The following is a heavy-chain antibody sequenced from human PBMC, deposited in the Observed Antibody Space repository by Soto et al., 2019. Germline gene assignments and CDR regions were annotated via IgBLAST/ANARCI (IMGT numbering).Heavy chain of an antibody. CDR1: GYTFTSYG. J-gene: IGHJ4*02. D-gene: IGHD1-1*01. CDR2: ISAHNGNT. V-gene: IGHV1-18*01. Sequence: QVHLVQSGAEVKKPGASVKVSCKASGYTFTSYGITWVRQAPGQGLEWMGWISAHNGNTDYAQKLQGRVIVTRDTSTSTAYMELRSRRSDDTAVYYCARGRYGDSWGQGALVTVSS. CDR3: ARGRYGDS.